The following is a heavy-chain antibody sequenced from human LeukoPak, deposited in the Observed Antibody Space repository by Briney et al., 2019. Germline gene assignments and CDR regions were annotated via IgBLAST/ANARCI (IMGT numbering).Heavy chain of an antibody. CDR1: GFTFSSYA. Sequence: GGSLRLSCAASGFTFSSYAMSWVRQAPGKGLEWVSAISGSGGSTYYADSVKGRFTISRDNSKNTLYLQMNSLRAEDTAVYYCAKGYGGGVYYSVLNPFDSGGQGPLSTVPS. CDR2: ISGSGGST. J-gene: IGHJ4*02. V-gene: IGHV3-23*01. D-gene: IGHD3-22*01. CDR3: AKGYGGGVYYSVLNPFDS.